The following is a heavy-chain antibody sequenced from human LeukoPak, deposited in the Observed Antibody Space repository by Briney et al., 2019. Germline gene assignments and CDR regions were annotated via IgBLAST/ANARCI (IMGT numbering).Heavy chain of an antibody. Sequence: TGGSLRLSCAASGFTFSSYSMNWVRQAPGKGLEWVSYISSSSSTIYYVDSVKGRFTISRDNAKNSLYLQMNSLRAEVTAVYYCARELLVGELFGYNWFDPWGQGTLVTVSS. V-gene: IGHV3-48*01. J-gene: IGHJ5*02. CDR3: ARELLVGELFGYNWFDP. CDR2: ISSSSSTI. CDR1: GFTFSSYS. D-gene: IGHD3-10*01.